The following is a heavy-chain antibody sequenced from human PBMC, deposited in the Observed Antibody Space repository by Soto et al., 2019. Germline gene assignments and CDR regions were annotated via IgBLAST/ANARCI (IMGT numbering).Heavy chain of an antibody. J-gene: IGHJ6*02. CDR1: GYTFTSYY. D-gene: IGHD3-9*01. V-gene: IGHV1-46*01. Sequence: ASVKVSCKASGYTFTSYYMHWVRQAPGQGLEWMGIINPSGGSTSYAQKFQGRVTMTRDASTSTVYMELSSLRSEDTAVYYCARDSGYYDIFIGYSNGPNYGMDFCGQGSTVIVSS. CDR3: ARDSGYYDIFIGYSNGPNYGMDF. CDR2: INPSGGST.